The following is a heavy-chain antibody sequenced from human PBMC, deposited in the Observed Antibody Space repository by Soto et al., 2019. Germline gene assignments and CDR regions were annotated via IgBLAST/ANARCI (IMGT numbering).Heavy chain of an antibody. CDR2: IHHSGTT. CDR3: GREDYSNYGGSGY. V-gene: IGHV4-38-2*02. Sequence: SETLSLTCTVSGYSISSGYFWAWIRQPPGRGLEWIGTIHHSGTTFYNPSLRSRVTISVHTANSQFSLRLTSVSAADAAIYYCGREDYSNYGGSGYWGQGPLVTVSS. D-gene: IGHD4-4*01. CDR1: GYSISSGYF. J-gene: IGHJ4*02.